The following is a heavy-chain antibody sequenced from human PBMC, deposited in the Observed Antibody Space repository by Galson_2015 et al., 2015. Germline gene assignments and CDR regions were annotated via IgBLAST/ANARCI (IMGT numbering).Heavy chain of an antibody. V-gene: IGHV3-21*01. D-gene: IGHD3-9*01. CDR2: ISSSSSYI. CDR3: ARDGILTGPEPYYFDY. CDR1: GFTFSSYS. J-gene: IGHJ4*02. Sequence: SLRLSCAASGFTFSSYSMNWVRQAPGKGLEWVSSISSSSSYIYYADSVKGRFTISRDNAKNSLYLQMNSLRAEDTAVYYCARDGILTGPEPYYFDYWGQGTLVTVSS.